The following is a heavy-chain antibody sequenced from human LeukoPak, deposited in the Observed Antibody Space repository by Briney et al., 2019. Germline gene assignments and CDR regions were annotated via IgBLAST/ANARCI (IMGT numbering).Heavy chain of an antibody. V-gene: IGHV1-46*01. CDR3: ARDPYSNYYFDY. D-gene: IGHD4-11*01. CDR1: GYTFISYC. CDR2: INPSGGST. Sequence: GASVQVSCLASGYTFISYCMHWVRQAPGQGLEWMGTINPSGGSTRYAQKFQGRVTMTRDTSTSTVYMELSSLRSEDTAVYYCARDPYSNYYFDYWGQGTLVTVSS. J-gene: IGHJ4*02.